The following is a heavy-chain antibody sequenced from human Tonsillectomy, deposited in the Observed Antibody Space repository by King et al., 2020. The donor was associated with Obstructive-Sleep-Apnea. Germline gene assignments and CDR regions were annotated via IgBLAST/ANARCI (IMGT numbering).Heavy chain of an antibody. V-gene: IGHV3-15*01. Sequence: EVQLVESGGGLVKPGGSLRLSCAASGFTFSDAWMSWVRQAPGKGLEWVGRIKSKTDGGTTDYAAPVKGRFTISRDDSKKTLYLQMNSLKTEDTAVYYCTSPRSEHCSGGSCYYQYYYGMDVWGQGTTVTVSS. CDR1: GFTFSDAW. CDR2: IKSKTDGGTT. D-gene: IGHD2-15*01. CDR3: TSPRSEHCSGGSCYYQYYYGMDV. J-gene: IGHJ6*02.